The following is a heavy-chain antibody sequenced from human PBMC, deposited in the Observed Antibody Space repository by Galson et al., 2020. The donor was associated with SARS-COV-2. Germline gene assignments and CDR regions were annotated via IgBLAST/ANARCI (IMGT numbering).Heavy chain of an antibody. CDR3: ATGIHGYSSGWYEAPFDY. Sequence: GESLKISCKGSGYSFTSYWIGWVRQMPGKGLEWMGIIYPGDSDTRYSPSFQGQVTISADKSISTAYLQWSSLKASDTAMYYCATGIHGYSSGWYEAPFDYWGQGTLVTVSS. V-gene: IGHV5-51*01. CDR2: IYPGDSDT. D-gene: IGHD6-19*01. J-gene: IGHJ4*02. CDR1: GYSFTSYW.